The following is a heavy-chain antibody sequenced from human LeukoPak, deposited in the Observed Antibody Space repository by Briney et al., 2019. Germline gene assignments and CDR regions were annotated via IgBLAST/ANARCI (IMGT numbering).Heavy chain of an antibody. V-gene: IGHV3-30*03. CDR2: ISYDGSNK. CDR1: GFSFSSYG. Sequence: GRSLRLSCAASGFSFSSYGMHWVRQAPGKGLEWVAVISYDGSNKYYADSVKGRFTISRDNSKNTLYLQMNSLRAEDTAVYYCARDFGLRCSGGTCYSVYYYGMDVWGKGTTVTVSS. CDR3: ARDFGLRCSGGTCYSVYYYGMDV. D-gene: IGHD2-15*01. J-gene: IGHJ6*04.